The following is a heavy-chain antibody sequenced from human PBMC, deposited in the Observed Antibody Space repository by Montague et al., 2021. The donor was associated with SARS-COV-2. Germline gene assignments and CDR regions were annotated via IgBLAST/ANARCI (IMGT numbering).Heavy chain of an antibody. CDR2: IYYSGST. CDR1: GGSISSYY. Sequence: SETLSLTCTVSGGSISSYYWSWTRQPPGKGLEWIGYIYYSGSTNYNPSLKSRVTISVDTPKNQLSLKLSSVTAADTAVYYCARVLHSSRFVWFDPWGQGTLVTVSS. J-gene: IGHJ5*02. CDR3: ARVLHSSRFVWFDP. D-gene: IGHD6-13*01. V-gene: IGHV4-59*01.